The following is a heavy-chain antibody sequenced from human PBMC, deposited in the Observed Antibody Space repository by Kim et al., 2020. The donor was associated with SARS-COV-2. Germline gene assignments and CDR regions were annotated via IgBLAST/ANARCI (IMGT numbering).Heavy chain of an antibody. Sequence: AYSVKGRFTISRDNSKNTLYLQMNSLRAEDTAVYYCAKDSAAVDNIFDYWGQGTLVTVSS. J-gene: IGHJ4*02. D-gene: IGHD6-19*01. V-gene: IGHV3-23*01. CDR3: AKDSAAVDNIFDY.